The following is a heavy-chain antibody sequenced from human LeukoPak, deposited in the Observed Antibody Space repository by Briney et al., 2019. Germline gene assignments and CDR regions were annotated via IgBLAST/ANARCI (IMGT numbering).Heavy chain of an antibody. CDR3: ARAESRSRLVVPAPCDP. Sequence: GGSLRLSCAASGFTFSSYSMNWVRQAPGKGLEWVSSISSSSSYIYYADSVKGRFTISRDNAKNSLYLQVNSLRAEDTAVYYCARAESRSRLVVPAPCDPWGQGTLVTVSS. D-gene: IGHD2-2*01. CDR2: ISSSSSYI. V-gene: IGHV3-21*01. CDR1: GFTFSSYS. J-gene: IGHJ5*02.